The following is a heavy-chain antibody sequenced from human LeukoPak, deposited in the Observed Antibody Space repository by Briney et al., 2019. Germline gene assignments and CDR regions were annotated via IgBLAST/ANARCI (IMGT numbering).Heavy chain of an antibody. CDR3: ATRYSSSWYSLDAFDI. V-gene: IGHV4-34*01. J-gene: IGHJ3*02. D-gene: IGHD6-13*01. CDR2: INHSGST. CDR1: GGSFSGYY. Sequence: SETLSLTCAVYGGSFSGYYWSWIRQPPGKGLEWIGEINHSGSTNYNPSLKSRVTISVDTSKNQFSLKLSSVTAADTAVYYCATRYSSSWYSLDAFDIWGQGTMVTVSS.